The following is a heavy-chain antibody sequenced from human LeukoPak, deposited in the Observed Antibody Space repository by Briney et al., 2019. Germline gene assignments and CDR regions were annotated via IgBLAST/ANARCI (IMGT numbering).Heavy chain of an antibody. CDR2: IYYSGST. CDR3: ARGDCSSTSCYLYWFDP. J-gene: IGHJ5*02. V-gene: IGHV4-31*03. CDR1: GGSISSGGYY. Sequence: SETLSLTCTVSGGSISSGGYYWRWIRQHPGKGLEWIGYIYYSGSTYYNRSLKSRVTISVYTSKNQFSLKLSSVTAADTAVYYCARGDCSSTSCYLYWFDPWGQGTLVTVAS. D-gene: IGHD2-2*01.